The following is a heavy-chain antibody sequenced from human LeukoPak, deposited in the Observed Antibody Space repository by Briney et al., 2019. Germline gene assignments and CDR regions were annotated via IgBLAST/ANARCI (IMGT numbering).Heavy chain of an antibody. V-gene: IGHV4-59*01. CDR2: IYYSGST. J-gene: IGHJ4*02. CDR3: ARDYYGSGSYYDRLIDY. Sequence: PSETLSLTCAVYGGSFSGYYWSWIRQPPGKGLEWIGYIYYSGSTNYSPSLKSRVTISLDTSKNQFSLKLSSVTAADTAVYYCARDYYGSGSYYDRLIDYWGQGTLVTVSS. CDR1: GGSFSGYY. D-gene: IGHD3-10*01.